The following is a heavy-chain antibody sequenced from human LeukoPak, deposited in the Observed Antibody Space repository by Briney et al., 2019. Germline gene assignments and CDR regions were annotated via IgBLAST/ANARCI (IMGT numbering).Heavy chain of an antibody. CDR3: ARLRVGGTSWYFDY. Sequence: SETLSLTCSVSGGSISSNYWSWIRQPPGKGLEWIGYIYYSGSTNYNPSLKSRVTISVDTSKNQFSLKLSSVTAADTAVYYCARLRVGGTSWYFDYWGQGPLVTVSS. D-gene: IGHD1-26*01. CDR1: GGSISSNY. J-gene: IGHJ4*02. CDR2: IYYSGST. V-gene: IGHV4-59*08.